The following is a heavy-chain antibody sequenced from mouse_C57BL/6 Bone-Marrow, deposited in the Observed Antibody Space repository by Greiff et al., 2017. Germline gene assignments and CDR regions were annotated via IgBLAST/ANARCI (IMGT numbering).Heavy chain of an antibody. D-gene: IGHD2-1*01. J-gene: IGHJ3*01. CDR1: GFSLTSYG. Sequence: QVQLKESGPGLVQPSQSLSITCTVSGFSLTSYGVHWVRQSPGKGLEWLGVIWRGGSTDYNAAFMSRLSITKDNSKSQVFFKMNSLQADDTAIYDCATIGIYSGNYDWFAYWGQGTLVTVSA. CDR3: ATIGIYSGNYDWFAY. CDR2: IWRGGST. V-gene: IGHV2-5*01.